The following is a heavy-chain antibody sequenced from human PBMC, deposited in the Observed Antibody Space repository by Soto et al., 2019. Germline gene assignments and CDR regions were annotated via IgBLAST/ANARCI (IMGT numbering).Heavy chain of an antibody. D-gene: IGHD3-10*01. V-gene: IGHV1-2*02. CDR2: TNPNNGRT. J-gene: IGHJ4*02. CDR3: ARDVNPYYGPGSLHGYFDY. CDR1: GDTFIAHY. Sequence: QVQLVQSGAEVKKPGASVKVSCKASGDTFIAHYIHWVRQAPGKGFEWIGWTNPNNGRTKYAQKFQGRVTMTRDTSITTVDVELSSLRSDATAVYFCARDVNPYYGPGSLHGYFDYWGQGTLVTVSS.